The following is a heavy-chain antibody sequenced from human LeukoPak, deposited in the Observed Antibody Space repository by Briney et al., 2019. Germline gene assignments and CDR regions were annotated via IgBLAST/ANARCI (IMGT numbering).Heavy chain of an antibody. CDR2: IYSGGST. D-gene: IGHD5-18*01. CDR1: GFTFSSNY. Sequence: GGSLRLSCAASGFTFSSNYMSWVRQAPGKGLEWVSVIYSGGSTYYADSVKGRFTISRDNSKNTMYLQMNRLRAEDTAVYYCARDPRYSYGPFDAFDIWGQGTMVTVSS. V-gene: IGHV3-53*01. CDR3: ARDPRYSYGPFDAFDI. J-gene: IGHJ3*02.